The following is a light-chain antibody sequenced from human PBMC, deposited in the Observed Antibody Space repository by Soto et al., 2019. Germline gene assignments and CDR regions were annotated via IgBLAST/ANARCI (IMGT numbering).Light chain of an antibody. CDR1: QSVRSY. J-gene: IGKJ5*01. CDR2: DAS. CDR3: QQRGKWPIT. V-gene: IGKV3-11*01. Sequence: EIVLEQSPATLSLSPGERTTLSCRASQSVRSYLAWYQQKPGQAPRLLIYDASNRATGIPARFSGSGSGADFTLTISSLEPEDFAVYYCQQRGKWPITFGQGTRLEIK.